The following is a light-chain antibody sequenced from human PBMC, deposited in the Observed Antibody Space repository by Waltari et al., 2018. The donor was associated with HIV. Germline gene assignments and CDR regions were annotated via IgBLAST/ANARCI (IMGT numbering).Light chain of an antibody. CDR3: HSYTSGSALKYI. CDR2: DVT. CDR1: NSVFGDYKY. Sequence: SALTQPASVSGSPGQSITISFTETNSVFGDYKYLSWYHKRPGEAPKLIMSDVTNRPSGVPNRFSGAKSGNTAFLTIAGLRPEDEADYYCHSYTSGSALKYIFGTGTKVTVL. V-gene: IGLV2-14*01. J-gene: IGLJ1*01.